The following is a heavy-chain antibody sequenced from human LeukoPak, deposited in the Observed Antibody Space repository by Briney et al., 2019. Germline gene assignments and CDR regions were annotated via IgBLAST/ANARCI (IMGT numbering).Heavy chain of an antibody. CDR1: GYTFTGYY. CDR2: INPNSGGT. V-gene: IGHV1-2*02. CDR3: ARAVSSSSQYFDY. J-gene: IGHJ4*02. Sequence: ASVKVSCKASGYTFTGYYMRWVRQAPGQGPEWMGWINPNSGGTNYAQKFQGRVTMTRDTSISTAYMELSRLRSDDTAVYYCARAVSSSSQYFDYWGQGTLVTVSS. D-gene: IGHD6-6*01.